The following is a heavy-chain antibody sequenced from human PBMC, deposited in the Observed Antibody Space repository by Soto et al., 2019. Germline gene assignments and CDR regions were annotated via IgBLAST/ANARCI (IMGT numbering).Heavy chain of an antibody. J-gene: IGHJ3*02. CDR3: ARHRPPGENDAFDI. CDR1: GYTFTGYY. Sequence: ASVKVSCKASGYTFTGYYMHWVRQAPGQGLEWMGWINPNSGGTNYAQKFQGWVTMTRDTSISTAYMELSRLRSDDTAVYYCARHRPPGENDAFDIWGQGTMVTVSS. D-gene: IGHD7-27*01. CDR2: INPNSGGT. V-gene: IGHV1-2*04.